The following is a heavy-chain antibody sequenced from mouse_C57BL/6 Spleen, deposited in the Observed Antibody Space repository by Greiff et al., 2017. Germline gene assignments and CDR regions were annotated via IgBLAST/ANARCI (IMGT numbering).Heavy chain of an antibody. J-gene: IGHJ2*01. CDR2: ISDGGSYT. Sequence: EVKLQESGGGLVKPGGSLKLSCAASGFTFSSYAMSWVRQTPEKRLEWVATISDGGSYTYYPDNVKGRFTISRDNAKNNLYLQMSHLKSEDTAMYYCAREGYYGSRTLDYWGQGTTLTVSS. CDR3: AREGYYGSRTLDY. D-gene: IGHD1-1*01. V-gene: IGHV5-4*01. CDR1: GFTFSSYA.